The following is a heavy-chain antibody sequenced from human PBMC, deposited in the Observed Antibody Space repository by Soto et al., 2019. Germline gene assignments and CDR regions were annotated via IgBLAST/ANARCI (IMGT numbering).Heavy chain of an antibody. CDR3: AGDRYYYGSAF. V-gene: IGHV3-11*01. D-gene: IGHD3-10*01. CDR1: GFRFSDHY. J-gene: IGHJ4*02. Sequence: QVQLVESGGGLVEPGGSLRLSCAASGFRFSDHYMTWIRQAPGKGLEWVSKISGGGTTTHYADSVKGRFTVSRDNAKNSLYLQMNSLRAEDTAVYYCAGDRYYYGSAFWGQGTLVTVSS. CDR2: ISGGGTTT.